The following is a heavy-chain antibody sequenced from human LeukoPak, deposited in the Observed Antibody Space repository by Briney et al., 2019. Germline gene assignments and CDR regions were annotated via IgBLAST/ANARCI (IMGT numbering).Heavy chain of an antibody. CDR1: GFTFSDTY. J-gene: IGHJ4*02. CDR3: ARAWSGTQYYFDY. CDR2: LYSGGST. D-gene: IGHD3-3*01. V-gene: IGHV3-66*01. Sequence: PGGSLRLSCAASGFTFSDTYMSWVRQAPGKGLEWVSFLYSGGSTYYADAVKGRFTISRDSSKNMLYLQVNSLRAEDTAVYYCARAWSGTQYYFDYWGLGTLVTVSS.